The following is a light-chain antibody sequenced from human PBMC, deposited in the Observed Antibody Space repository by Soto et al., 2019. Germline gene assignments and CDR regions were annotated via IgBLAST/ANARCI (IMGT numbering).Light chain of an antibody. CDR1: QNINRW. CDR2: KAS. Sequence: DIQMTQSPSTLSASVGVTFTITCRASQNINRWLAWYQQRPGKAPNLLIHKASSLEGGVPSRFSGSASGTEFTLTISSLQPDDFAAYFCLQYNVYPLTFGGGTKVEI. CDR3: LQYNVYPLT. J-gene: IGKJ4*01. V-gene: IGKV1-5*03.